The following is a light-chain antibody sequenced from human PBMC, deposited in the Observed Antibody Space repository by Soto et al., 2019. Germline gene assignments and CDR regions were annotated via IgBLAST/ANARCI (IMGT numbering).Light chain of an antibody. Sequence: ETVLTQSPGTLSLSPGERATLSCRASQSVSSNYLAWYQQKPGQAPRLLIYGASTRATGIPDRFSGSGSGTHFTPTISRLEPEDFAAYFCQQHGSSSYTFGQGPKLEIK. CDR2: GAS. J-gene: IGKJ2*01. CDR1: QSVSSNY. CDR3: QQHGSSSYT. V-gene: IGKV3-20*01.